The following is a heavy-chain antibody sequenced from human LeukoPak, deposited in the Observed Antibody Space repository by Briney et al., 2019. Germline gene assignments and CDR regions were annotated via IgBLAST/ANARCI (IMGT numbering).Heavy chain of an antibody. D-gene: IGHD1-26*01. V-gene: IGHV1-2*06. CDR1: GYTFTGYY. Sequence: ASVKVSCKASGYTFTGYYMHWVRQAPGQGLEWMGRINPNSGGTNYAQKFQGRVTMTRDTSISTAYMELSRLRSNDTAVYYCARLDGSYSPFDIWGQGTMVTVSS. CDR2: INPNSGGT. CDR3: ARLDGSYSPFDI. J-gene: IGHJ3*02.